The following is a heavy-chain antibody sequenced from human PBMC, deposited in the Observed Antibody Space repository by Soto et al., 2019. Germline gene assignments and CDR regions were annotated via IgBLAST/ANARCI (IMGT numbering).Heavy chain of an antibody. J-gene: IGHJ2*01. CDR3: ARHVGSDWYLEL. CDR1: GFIVSTSY. V-gene: IGHV3-66*04. D-gene: IGHD1-26*01. CDR2: IYTNGNT. Sequence: EVQLVESGGGLVQPGGSLRLSCAASGFIVSTSYMGWVRQAPGKGLEWVSSIYTNGNTYYADSVTGRFTISTDNSKDTLYLQMNSLRFDDTAMYYCARHVGSDWYLELWGSGTLVTVS.